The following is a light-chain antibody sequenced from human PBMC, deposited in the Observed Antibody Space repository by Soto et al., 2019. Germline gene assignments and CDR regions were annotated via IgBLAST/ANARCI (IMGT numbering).Light chain of an antibody. CDR1: SSDVGGYNY. Sequence: QSVLTQPASVSGSAGRSITISCTGSSSDVGGYNYVSWYQQHPGKAPKLMIYEVSNRPSGVSNRFSGSKSGNTASLTISGLQAEDEAYYYCSSYTSSSIDYVFGTGTKVTVL. J-gene: IGLJ1*01. CDR2: EVS. CDR3: SSYTSSSIDYV. V-gene: IGLV2-14*01.